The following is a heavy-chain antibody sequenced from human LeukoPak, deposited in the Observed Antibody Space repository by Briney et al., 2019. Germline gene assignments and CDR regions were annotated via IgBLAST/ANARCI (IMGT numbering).Heavy chain of an antibody. CDR3: VKVGRTTAD. Sequence: GGSLRLSCAASGFTFSSYAMNWVRQALGKGLEWVSGITGGGSNTYYTDSVKGRFTISRDNSKNTLYLQVNSLRAEDTAVYYCVKVGRTTADWGQGTLVTVSS. CDR2: ITGGGSNT. J-gene: IGHJ4*02. D-gene: IGHD4-17*01. V-gene: IGHV3-23*01. CDR1: GFTFSSYA.